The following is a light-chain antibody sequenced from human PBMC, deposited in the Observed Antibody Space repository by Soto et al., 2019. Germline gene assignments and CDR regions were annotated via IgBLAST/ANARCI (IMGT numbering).Light chain of an antibody. CDR1: SSNIGSKT. J-gene: IGLJ3*02. CDR3: ASWDDSLNGRDWV. Sequence: QLVLTQPPSASGTPGQRVTISCSGSSSNIGSKTVNWYQQLPGTAPKLLIHTNNQRPSGVPDRFSGSKSGTSASLAISGLQSEDEADYYCASWDDSLNGRDWVFGGGTKLTVL. CDR2: TNN. V-gene: IGLV1-44*01.